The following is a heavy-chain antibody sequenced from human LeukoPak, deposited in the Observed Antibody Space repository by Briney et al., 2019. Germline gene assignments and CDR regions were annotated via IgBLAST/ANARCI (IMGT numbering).Heavy chain of an antibody. CDR3: ARDEGYYFDY. CDR1: GFSVSSNY. CDR2: ISYDGSNK. J-gene: IGHJ4*02. Sequence: PGGSLRLSCAASGFSVSSNYMSWVRQAPGKGLEWVAVISYDGSNKYYADSVKGRFTISRDNSKNTLYLQMNSLRAEDTAVYYCARDEGYYFDYWGQGTLVTVSS. V-gene: IGHV3-30-3*01.